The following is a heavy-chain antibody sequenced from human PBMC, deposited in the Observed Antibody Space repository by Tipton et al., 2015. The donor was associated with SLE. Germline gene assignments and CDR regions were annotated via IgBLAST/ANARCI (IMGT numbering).Heavy chain of an antibody. Sequence: LRLSCTVSGGSMGSYCWSWIRQFPGKGLEWIAFICYNGSTNYNPSLKSRVTISVDTSKNQFSLKLSSVTAADTAVYYCARDWCSSTSCYGWFDPWGQGTLVTVSS. CDR2: ICYNGST. J-gene: IGHJ5*02. CDR3: ARDWCSSTSCYGWFDP. V-gene: IGHV4-59*01. CDR1: GGSMGSYC. D-gene: IGHD2-2*01.